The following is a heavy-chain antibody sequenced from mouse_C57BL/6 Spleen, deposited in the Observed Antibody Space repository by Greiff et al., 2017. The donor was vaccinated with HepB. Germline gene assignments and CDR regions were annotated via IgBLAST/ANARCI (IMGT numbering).Heavy chain of an antibody. CDR1: GYSITSGYD. J-gene: IGHJ1*03. CDR2: ISYSGST. CDR3: ARGHSSWYFDV. V-gene: IGHV3-1*01. Sequence: VQLQQSGPGMAKPSQSLSLTCTVTGYSITSGYDWHWIRHFPGNKLEWMGYISYSGSTNYNPSLKSRISITHDTSKNHFFLKLNSVTTEDTATYYCARGHSSWYFDVWGTGTTVTVSS. D-gene: IGHD1-1*02.